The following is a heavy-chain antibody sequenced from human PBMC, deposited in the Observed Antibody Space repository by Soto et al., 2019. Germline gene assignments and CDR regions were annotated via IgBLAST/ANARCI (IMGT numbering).Heavy chain of an antibody. CDR1: GYTFTSYG. V-gene: IGHV1-18*04. J-gene: IGHJ6*02. CDR3: ARDYDFWSGSHRYGMDV. Sequence: QVQLVQSGAEVKKPGASVKVSCKASGYTFTSYGISWVRQAPGQGLEWMGWISAYNGNTNYAQKLQGRVTMTTDTSTSKAYMELRSLRSDDTAVYYCARDYDFWSGSHRYGMDVWGQGTTVTVSS. CDR2: ISAYNGNT. D-gene: IGHD3-3*01.